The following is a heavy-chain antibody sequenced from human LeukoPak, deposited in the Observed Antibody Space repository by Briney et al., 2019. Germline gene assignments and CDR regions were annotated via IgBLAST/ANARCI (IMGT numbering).Heavy chain of an antibody. V-gene: IGHV5-51*01. Sequence: GESLMFSCEISGYRFSTYWIGWVRQMPGKGLEWMGIIYAGDSNTKYSPSFQGQVTISVDKSISTASLQWSNLKASDTATYYCTTTHGGLTAWSNWGQGGLVTVSS. D-gene: IGHD3-9*01. CDR1: GYRFSTYW. CDR2: IYAGDSNT. CDR3: TTTHGGLTAWSN. J-gene: IGHJ4*02.